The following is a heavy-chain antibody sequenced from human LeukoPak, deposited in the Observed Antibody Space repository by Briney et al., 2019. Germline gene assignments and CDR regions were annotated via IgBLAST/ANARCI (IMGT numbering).Heavy chain of an antibody. Sequence: PGGSLRLSCAASGFTFSSYAMSWVRQAPGKGLEWVSAISGSGGSTYYADSVKGRFTISRDNSKNTLYLQMNSLRAEDTAVYYCAKRGRGYSSGWYTSPAFDIWGQGTMVTVSS. D-gene: IGHD6-19*01. CDR1: GFTFSSYA. V-gene: IGHV3-23*01. CDR2: ISGSGGST. J-gene: IGHJ3*02. CDR3: AKRGRGYSSGWYTSPAFDI.